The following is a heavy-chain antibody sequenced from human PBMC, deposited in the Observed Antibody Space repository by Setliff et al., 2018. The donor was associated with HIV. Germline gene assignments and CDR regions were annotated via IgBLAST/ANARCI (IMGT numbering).Heavy chain of an antibody. V-gene: IGHV7-4-1*02. CDR1: GYTFTTYS. CDR2: INTKTGNP. Sequence: GASVKVSCKASGYTFTTYSMNWVRQAPGQGLGWMGWINTKTGNPTYAQGFTGRFVFSLDTSVSTAYLQINSLKAEDTAIYYCARVGVDSQEYFQHWGQGTLVTVSS. D-gene: IGHD3-3*01. CDR3: ARVGVDSQEYFQH. J-gene: IGHJ1*01.